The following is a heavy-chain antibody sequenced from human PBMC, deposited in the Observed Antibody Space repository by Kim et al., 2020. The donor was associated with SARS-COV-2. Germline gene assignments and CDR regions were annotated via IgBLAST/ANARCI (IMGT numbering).Heavy chain of an antibody. D-gene: IGHD6-6*01. Sequence: SETLSLTCAVSGGSISRSSYYWGWIRQPPGKGLEWIGNIYYSGSTYYNPSLESRVTISVDTSKNQFSLKLSSVTAADTAVYYCARRTEGSSRLDYWGQGTLVTVSS. CDR1: GGSISRSSYY. J-gene: IGHJ4*02. V-gene: IGHV4-39*01. CDR2: IYYSGST. CDR3: ARRTEGSSRLDY.